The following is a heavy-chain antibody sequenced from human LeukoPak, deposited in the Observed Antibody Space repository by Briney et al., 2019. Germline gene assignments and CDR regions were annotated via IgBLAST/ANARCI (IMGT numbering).Heavy chain of an antibody. V-gene: IGHV1-2*06. CDR1: GYTFTCYY. CDR3: ARDKSGMTMVRGVIPVFDY. Sequence: ASVKVSCKASGYTFTCYYMHWVRQAPGQGLEWMGRINPNSGGTNYAQKFQGRVTMTRDTSISTAYMELSRLRSDDTAVYYCARDKSGMTMVRGVIPVFDYWGQGTLVTVSS. J-gene: IGHJ4*02. CDR2: INPNSGGT. D-gene: IGHD3-10*01.